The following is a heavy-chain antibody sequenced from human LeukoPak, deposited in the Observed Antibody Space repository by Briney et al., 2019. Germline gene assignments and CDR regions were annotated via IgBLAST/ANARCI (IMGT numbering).Heavy chain of an antibody. CDR1: GFTFTRAW. D-gene: IGHD3-10*01. V-gene: IGHV3-7*01. Sequence: GGSPRLSCAAPGFTFTRAWMSCLRQPPEKGLEWVAHMNEDGSGRFYVDSAKGRFTISRDDTQNSVYLQMNSLRVEDTAVYYCAAWFGESVPWGQGTLVTVSS. J-gene: IGHJ5*02. CDR2: MNEDGSGR. CDR3: AAWFGESVP.